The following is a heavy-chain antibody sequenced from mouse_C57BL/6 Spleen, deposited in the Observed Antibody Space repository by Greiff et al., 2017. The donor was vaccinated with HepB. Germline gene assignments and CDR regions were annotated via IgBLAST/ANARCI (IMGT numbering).Heavy chain of an antibody. CDR3: ARGAAQALFAY. V-gene: IGHV1-9*01. J-gene: IGHJ3*01. Sequence: VQLQQSGAELMKPGASVKLSCKATGYTFTGYWIEWVKQRPGHGLEWIGEILPGSGSTNYNEKFKGKATVTANTSSNTAYMQLSSLTADDSAIYYCARGAAQALFAYWGQGTLVTVSA. CDR1: GYTFTGYW. D-gene: IGHD3-2*02. CDR2: ILPGSGST.